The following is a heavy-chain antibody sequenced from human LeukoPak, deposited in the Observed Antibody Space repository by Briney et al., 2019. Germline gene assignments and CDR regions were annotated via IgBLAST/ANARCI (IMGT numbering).Heavy chain of an antibody. D-gene: IGHD2-15*01. CDR2: SYYSGST. V-gene: IGHV4-31*03. J-gene: IGHJ5*02. CDR3: AREGNYCSGGSCYPGWFDP. Sequence: SETLSLTCTVSGGSISSGGYYWSWIRQHPGKGLEWIGYSYYSGSTYYNPSLKSRVTISVDTSKNQFSLKLSSVTAADTAVYYCAREGNYCSGGSCYPGWFDPWGQGTLVTVCS. CDR1: GGSISSGGYY.